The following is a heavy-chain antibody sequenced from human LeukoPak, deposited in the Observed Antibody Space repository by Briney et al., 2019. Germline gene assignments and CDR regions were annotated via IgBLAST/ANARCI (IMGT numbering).Heavy chain of an antibody. D-gene: IGHD3-22*01. CDR1: GLSLRNVW. J-gene: IGHJ4*02. CDR2: IKRETDGGTT. V-gene: IGHV3-15*07. CDR3: AQGSGSYYDY. Sequence: GGSLRLSCAVSGLSLRNVWMNWLRQAPGKGLEWVGLIKRETDGGTTDFAAPVKGRFTISRDDSKNTLYLQMNRLTSEDTAVYYCAQGSGSYYDYWGQGTLVTVSS.